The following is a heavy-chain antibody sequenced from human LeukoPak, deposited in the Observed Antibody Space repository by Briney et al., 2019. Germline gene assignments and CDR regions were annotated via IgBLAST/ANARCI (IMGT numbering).Heavy chain of an antibody. J-gene: IGHJ4*02. V-gene: IGHV1-69*06. CDR2: IIPIFGTA. D-gene: IGHD5-18*01. CDR3: ARLIYTPADTAMVYYFDY. Sequence: GASATVSCKASGGTFSSYAISWVRQAPGQGLEWMGGIIPIFGTANYAQKFQGRVTITADKSTSTAYMELSSLRSEDTAVYYCARLIYTPADTAMVYYFDYWGQGTLVTVSS. CDR1: GGTFSSYA.